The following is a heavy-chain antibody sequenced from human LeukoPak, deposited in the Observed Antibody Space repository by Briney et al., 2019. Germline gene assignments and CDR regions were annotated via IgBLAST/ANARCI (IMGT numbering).Heavy chain of an antibody. Sequence: GGSLRLSCAASGFTFSDHYMSWIRQAPGKGLEWVSYIYSSGDTIYYADSVKGRSTISRDNAANSLYLQMNSLRAEDTAVYYCARGHYGLDVWGQGTTVTVS. J-gene: IGHJ6*02. V-gene: IGHV3-11*01. CDR1: GFTFSDHY. CDR2: IYSSGDTI. CDR3: ARGHYGLDV.